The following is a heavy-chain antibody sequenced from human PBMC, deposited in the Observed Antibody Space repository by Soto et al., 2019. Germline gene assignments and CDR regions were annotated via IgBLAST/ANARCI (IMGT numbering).Heavy chain of an antibody. J-gene: IGHJ4*02. CDR3: AKGPMYYDFWSGPPDY. CDR2: ISGSGGST. CDR1: GFTFSSYA. Sequence: GGSLRLSCAASGFTFSSYAMSWVRQAPGKGLEWVSAISGSGGSTYYADSVKGRFTISRDNSKNTLYLQMNSLRTEDTAVYYCAKGPMYYDFWSGPPDYWGQGTLVTVSS. D-gene: IGHD3-3*01. V-gene: IGHV3-23*01.